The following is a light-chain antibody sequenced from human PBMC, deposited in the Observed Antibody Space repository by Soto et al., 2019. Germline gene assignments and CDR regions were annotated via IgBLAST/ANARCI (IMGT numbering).Light chain of an antibody. V-gene: IGKV1-12*01. CDR1: QSISNR. J-gene: IGKJ5*01. CDR2: DAS. CDR3: QQANSFPIT. Sequence: DIQMTQSPSSLSASVGDRVTITCRASQSISNRLAWYQQMPGKAPNLLIYDASSLESGVPSRFSGSGSGTDFTLTISSLQPEDFATYYCQQANSFPITFGQGTRLEIK.